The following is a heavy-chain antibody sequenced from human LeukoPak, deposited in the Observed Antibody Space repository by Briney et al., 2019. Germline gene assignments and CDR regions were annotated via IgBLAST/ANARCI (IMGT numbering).Heavy chain of an antibody. D-gene: IGHD2-21*01. CDR1: GFTFDDYA. Sequence: GRSLRLSCAASGFTFDDYAMHWVRQAPGKGLEWVSGISWNSGSIGYADSVKGRFTISRDNAKNSLYLQMNSLGAEDTALYYCAKGGDYERGYYFDYWGQGTLVTVSS. CDR2: ISWNSGSI. J-gene: IGHJ4*02. V-gene: IGHV3-9*01. CDR3: AKGGDYERGYYFDY.